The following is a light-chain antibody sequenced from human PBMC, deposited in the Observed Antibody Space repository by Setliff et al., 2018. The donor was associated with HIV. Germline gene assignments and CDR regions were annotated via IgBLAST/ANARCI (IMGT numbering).Light chain of an antibody. CDR1: SSNIRTNT. J-gene: IGLJ1*01. CDR3: AAWHDSLTGYV. V-gene: IGLV1-44*01. Sequence: QSVLTQPPSASGTPGQRVTISCSGSSSNIRTNTVHWYQHLPGTAPKLLIYSTNKRPSGVPDRFSDSKSGTSASLAISGLQSEDEADYYCAAWHDSLTGYVFGTGTKVTVL. CDR2: STN.